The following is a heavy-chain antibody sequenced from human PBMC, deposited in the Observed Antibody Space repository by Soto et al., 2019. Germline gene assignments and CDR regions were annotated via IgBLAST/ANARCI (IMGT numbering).Heavy chain of an antibody. CDR2: LYWNDDK. Sequence: QITLRESGPTLVKPTQPLTLSCTLSGFSINTGGVGVGWFRQPPGKAPEWLALLYWNDDKWYSPSLRYRLSVTKDASENRVVLTMTHLDPTDTGTYYCAKRRAISNKLFFDHWGQGALVTVSS. CDR1: GFSINTGGVG. V-gene: IGHV2-5*01. D-gene: IGHD4-4*01. J-gene: IGHJ4*02. CDR3: AKRRAISNKLFFDH.